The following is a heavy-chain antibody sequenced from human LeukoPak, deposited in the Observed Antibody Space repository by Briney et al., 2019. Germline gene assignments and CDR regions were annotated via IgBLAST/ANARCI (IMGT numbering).Heavy chain of an antibody. CDR1: GGSISSYY. V-gene: IGHV4-4*07. J-gene: IGHJ6*03. CDR2: IYTSGRT. Sequence: PSETLSLTCTVSGGSISSYYWSWIRQPAGKGMEWIGRIYTSGRTNYSPSLKSRVTMSVDTSKNQFSLKLSSVTAADTAVYYCARVFDSPEWPYYYYYMDVWGKGTTVTVSS. D-gene: IGHD3-3*01. CDR3: ARVFDSPEWPYYYYYMDV.